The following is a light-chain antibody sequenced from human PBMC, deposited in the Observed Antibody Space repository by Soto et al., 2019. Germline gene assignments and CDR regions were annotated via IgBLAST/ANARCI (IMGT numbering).Light chain of an antibody. CDR2: GNT. J-gene: IGLJ2*01. CDR3: QSYDISLSGVV. V-gene: IGLV1-40*01. Sequence: QSVLTQPPSVSGAPGQRVTISCTGSSSNIGAGYDVHWYQQLPGTAPKLLIHGNTNRPSGVPDRFSGSKSATSASLAITGLQAEDEADYYCQSYDISLSGVVFGGGTKLNVL. CDR1: SSNIGAGYD.